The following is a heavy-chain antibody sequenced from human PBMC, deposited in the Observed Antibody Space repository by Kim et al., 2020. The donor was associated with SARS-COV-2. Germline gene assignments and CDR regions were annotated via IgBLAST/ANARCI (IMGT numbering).Heavy chain of an antibody. CDR1: GFTFGDSG. Sequence: GGSLRLSCAASGFTFGDSGMRWVRQAPGKGLEWVSGINRNGGSTGNAYSVSGRFTITRDRAKYSQYLQLHSLSAEDAALSYCEWAREQSLTCYYYYGIDV. J-gene: IGHJ6*01. CDR2: INRNGGST. D-gene: IGHD6-19*01. CDR3: EWAREQSLTCYYYYGIDV. V-gene: IGHV3-20*04.